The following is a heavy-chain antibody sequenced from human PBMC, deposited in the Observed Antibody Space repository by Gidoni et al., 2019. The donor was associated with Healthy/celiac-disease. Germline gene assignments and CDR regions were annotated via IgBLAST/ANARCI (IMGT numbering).Heavy chain of an antibody. D-gene: IGHD6-13*01. J-gene: IGHJ4*02. CDR1: GFTVSRYA. V-gene: IGHV3-23*01. CDR2: ISGSGGST. CDR3: AKDRGGIAAAGVLFDY. Sequence: EVQLSESGGGLVQPGGSLRLSCAASGFTVSRYAMSWVRQAPGKGLEWVSAISGSGGSTYYADSVKGRFTISRDNSKNTLYLQMNSLRAEDTAVYYCAKDRGGIAAAGVLFDYWGQGTLVTVSS.